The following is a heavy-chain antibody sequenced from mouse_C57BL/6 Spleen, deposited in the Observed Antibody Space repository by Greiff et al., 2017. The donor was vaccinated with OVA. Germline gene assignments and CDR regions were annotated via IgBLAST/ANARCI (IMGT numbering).Heavy chain of an antibody. V-gene: IGHV1-82*01. CDR3: ARDYGKGGKAY. Sequence: QVQLKESGPELVKPGASVKISCKASGYAFSSSWMNWVKQRPGKGLEWIGRIYPGDGDTNYNGKFKGKATLTADKSSSTAYMQLSSLTSEDSAVYFCARDYGKGGKAYWGQGTLVTVSA. CDR2: IYPGDGDT. D-gene: IGHD1-1*01. CDR1: GYAFSSSW. J-gene: IGHJ3*01.